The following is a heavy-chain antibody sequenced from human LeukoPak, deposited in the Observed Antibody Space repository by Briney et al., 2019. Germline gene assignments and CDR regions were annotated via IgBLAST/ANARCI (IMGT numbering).Heavy chain of an antibody. CDR1: GFTFSSYW. Sequence: GGSLRLSCAASGFTFSSYWMNWARQAPGKGLEWVASINHNGNVNYYVDSVKGRFTISRDNSKNTLYLQVNSLRAEDTAVYYCAKGGKWDVTPFDYWGQGTLVTVSS. CDR2: INHNGNVN. CDR3: AKGGKWDVTPFDY. V-gene: IGHV3-7*03. J-gene: IGHJ4*02. D-gene: IGHD1-26*01.